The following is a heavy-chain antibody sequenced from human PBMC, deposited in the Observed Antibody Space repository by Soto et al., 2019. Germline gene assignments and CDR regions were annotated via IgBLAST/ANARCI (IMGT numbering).Heavy chain of an antibody. CDR1: GHTLINYY. D-gene: IGHD3-22*01. J-gene: IGHJ4*02. CDR2: IDPSGNGT. CDR3: AINYYDSSAYLY. Sequence: QVQLVQSGAEVKKPGASVKVSCKASGHTLINYYMHWVRQAPGQGLDWLGKIDPSGNGTSYAERFQGRITLTSDTSTNTLYVELSSLRSEDTAIYYCAINYYDSSAYLYWGQGTLVTVSS. V-gene: IGHV1-46*01.